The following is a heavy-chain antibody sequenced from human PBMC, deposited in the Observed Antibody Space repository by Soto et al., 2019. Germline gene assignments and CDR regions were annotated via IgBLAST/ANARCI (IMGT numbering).Heavy chain of an antibody. Sequence: NPSETLSLTCTVSGASLSSGSYYWSWIRQPPGKGLEWIGYFYYTGTTKYNPSLESRVTTSADTSKNQFSLNLTSVTAADTAVYYCARISYWVKDYWGQGALVTVSS. CDR1: GASLSSGSYY. V-gene: IGHV4-61*01. CDR2: FYYTGTT. CDR3: ARISYWVKDY. J-gene: IGHJ4*02. D-gene: IGHD2-8*02.